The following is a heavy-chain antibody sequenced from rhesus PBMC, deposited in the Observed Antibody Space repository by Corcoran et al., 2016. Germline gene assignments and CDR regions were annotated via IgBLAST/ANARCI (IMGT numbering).Heavy chain of an antibody. Sequence: QMQLQESGPGLVKPSETLSLTCDVSGYYIGRNYWSWIRPPPGKGLEWIGYRYGSRGSTYYNPSLKSRGSLSTDTSKNQFCLKLSSVTAADTAGYYWARGPGGLDAWGQGGVVTVSA. CDR3: ARGPGGLDA. V-gene: IGHV4-147*01. CDR1: GYYIGRNY. CDR2: RYGSRGST. J-gene: IGHJ6*01.